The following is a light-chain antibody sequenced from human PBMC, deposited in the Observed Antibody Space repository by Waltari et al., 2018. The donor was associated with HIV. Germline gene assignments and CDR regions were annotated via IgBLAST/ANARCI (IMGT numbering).Light chain of an antibody. CDR2: AAS. J-gene: IGKJ3*01. V-gene: IGKV1-39*01. CDR3: QQSYSTPFT. Sequence: DIQITQFPSSLSASVGDRVIITCRASQSISSYLNWYQQKPGKAPKLLIDAASSLQSGVPSRFSGSGSGTDFTLTISSLQPEDFATYYCQQSYSTPFTFGPGTKVDIK. CDR1: QSISSY.